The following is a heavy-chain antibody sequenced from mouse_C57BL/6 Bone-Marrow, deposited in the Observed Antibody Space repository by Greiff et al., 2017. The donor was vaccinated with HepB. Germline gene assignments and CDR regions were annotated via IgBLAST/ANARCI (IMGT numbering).Heavy chain of an antibody. V-gene: IGHV5-4*01. Sequence: EVMLVESGGGLVKPGGSLKLSCAASGFTFSSYAMSWVRQTPEKRLEWVATISDGGSYTYYPDNVKGRITISRDNAKNNLYLQMSHLKSEDTAMYYCARETDDGYYDAMDYWGQGTSVTVSS. CDR1: GFTFSSYA. D-gene: IGHD2-3*01. CDR2: ISDGGSYT. J-gene: IGHJ4*01. CDR3: ARETDDGYYDAMDY.